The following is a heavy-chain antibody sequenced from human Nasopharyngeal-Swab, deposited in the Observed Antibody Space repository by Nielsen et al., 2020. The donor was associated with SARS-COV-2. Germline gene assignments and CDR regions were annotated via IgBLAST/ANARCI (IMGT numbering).Heavy chain of an antibody. Sequence: QMPGKGLEWVGIINPDDSYARYSPSFQGQATISADKSISAAYLQWSSLKASDTAIYYCARRQGYYDNAGYYLYWGQGTLVTVSS. CDR2: INPDDSYA. J-gene: IGHJ4*02. CDR3: ARRQGYYDNAGYYLY. V-gene: IGHV5-51*01. D-gene: IGHD3-22*01.